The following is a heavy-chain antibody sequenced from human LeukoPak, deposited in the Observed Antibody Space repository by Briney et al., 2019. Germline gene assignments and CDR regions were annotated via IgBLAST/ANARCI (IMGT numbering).Heavy chain of an antibody. J-gene: IGHJ4*02. D-gene: IGHD4-17*01. CDR3: ARGSYGDFYYFEY. Sequence: ASVKVSCKASGYTFTGYYMHWVRQAPGQGLEWMGWINPNSGGTNYAQKFQGRVTMTRDTSISTAYMELSRLRSDDTAVYYCARGSYGDFYYFEYWGQGTLVTVSS. V-gene: IGHV1-2*02. CDR2: INPNSGGT. CDR1: GYTFTGYY.